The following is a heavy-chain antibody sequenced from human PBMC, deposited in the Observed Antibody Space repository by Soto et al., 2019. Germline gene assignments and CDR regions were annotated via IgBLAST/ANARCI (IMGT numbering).Heavy chain of an antibody. V-gene: IGHV4-39*01. D-gene: IGHD3-3*01. CDR1: GGSISSSSYY. J-gene: IGHJ4*02. CDR2: IYYSGST. Sequence: QLQLQESCPGLVKPSETLSLTCTVSGGSISSSSYYWGWIRQPPGKGLEWIGSIYYSGSTYYNPSLKSRVTISEDTSKGQFSLKLSSVTAADTAVYYCARHKGYDFWSGYYTGYYFDYWGQGTLVTVSS. CDR3: ARHKGYDFWSGYYTGYYFDY.